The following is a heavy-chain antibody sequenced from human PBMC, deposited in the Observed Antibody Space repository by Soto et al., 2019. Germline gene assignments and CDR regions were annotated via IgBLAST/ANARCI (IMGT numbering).Heavy chain of an antibody. V-gene: IGHV3-7*04. CDR1: GFTFSIYW. D-gene: IGHD3-9*01. J-gene: IGHJ3*02. CDR2: IKQDGSEQ. CDR3: ARVLRYFDGVAALDI. Sequence: EVQLVESGGGLVQPGGSLRLSCVASGFTFSIYWMNWVRQAPGKGLEWVANIKQDGSEQYYVDSVKGRFTISRDNAKNSLYLQMRSLRAEDTAVYYCARVLRYFDGVAALDIWGLGTMVTVSS.